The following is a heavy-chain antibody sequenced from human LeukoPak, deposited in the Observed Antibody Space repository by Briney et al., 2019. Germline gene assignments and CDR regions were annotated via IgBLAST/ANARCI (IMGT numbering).Heavy chain of an antibody. V-gene: IGHV3-30-3*01. D-gene: IGHD4-17*01. CDR1: GFTFSSYA. Sequence: GRSLRRSCAASGFTFSSYAMHWVRQAPGKGLEWVAVISYDGSNKYYADSVKGRFTISRDNSKNTLYLQMNSLRAEDTAVYYCASGTTVTTGFDYWGQGTLVTVSS. CDR3: ASGTTVTTGFDY. J-gene: IGHJ4*02. CDR2: ISYDGSNK.